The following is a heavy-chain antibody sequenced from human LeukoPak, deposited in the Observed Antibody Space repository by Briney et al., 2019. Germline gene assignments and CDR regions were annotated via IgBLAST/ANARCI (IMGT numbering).Heavy chain of an antibody. CDR3: ARGHVAGTDRHWDY. Sequence: GGSLRLSCAASGFTFSSSWMHWVRQVPGKGLVWVSRIISDGSSISYADSVKGRFTISRDNAKNTLYLQMNSLRAEDTAVYYCARGHVAGTDRHWDYWGQGALVTVSS. V-gene: IGHV3-74*01. CDR1: GFTFSSSW. CDR2: IISDGSSI. D-gene: IGHD6-19*01. J-gene: IGHJ4*02.